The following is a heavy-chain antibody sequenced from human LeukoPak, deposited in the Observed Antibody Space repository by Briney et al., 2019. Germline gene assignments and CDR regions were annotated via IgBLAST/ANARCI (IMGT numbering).Heavy chain of an antibody. D-gene: IGHD6-13*01. CDR1: VGTFSSYA. Sequence: EASVKVSCKASVGTFSSYAISWVRQAPGQGREWMGRIIPILGIANYAQKFQGRVTITADKSTSTAYMELSSLRSEDTAVYYCARDGHRIAAAGLSWFDPWGQGTLVTVSS. CDR2: IIPILGIA. V-gene: IGHV1-69*04. J-gene: IGHJ5*02. CDR3: ARDGHRIAAAGLSWFDP.